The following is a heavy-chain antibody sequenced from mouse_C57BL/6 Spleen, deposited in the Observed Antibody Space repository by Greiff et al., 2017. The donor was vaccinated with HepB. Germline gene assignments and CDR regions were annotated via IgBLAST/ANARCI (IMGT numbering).Heavy chain of an antibody. CDR3: ARSGGDPWFAY. CDR2: IYPGSGST. D-gene: IGHD3-1*01. Sequence: QVHVKQPGAELVKPGASVKMSCKASGYTFTSYWITWVKQRPGQGLEWIGDIYPGSGSTNYNEKFKSKATLTVDTSSSTAYMQLSSLTSEDSAFYYCARSGGDPWFAYWGQGTLVTVSA. J-gene: IGHJ3*01. V-gene: IGHV1-55*01. CDR1: GYTFTSYW.